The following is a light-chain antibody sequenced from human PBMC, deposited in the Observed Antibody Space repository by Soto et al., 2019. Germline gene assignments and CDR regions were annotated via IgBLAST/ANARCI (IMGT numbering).Light chain of an antibody. CDR2: EVT. CDR1: SSDVGGHNY. Sequence: QSALTQPASVSGSPGQSITVSCTGTSSDVGGHNYVSWFQQHPGQAPKLLIYEVTTRPSGVSTRFSGSKSGNTASLTISGLQAEYEADYHCSSYSSSGTLFVFGTGTKVTVL. CDR3: SSYSSSGTLFV. V-gene: IGLV2-14*01. J-gene: IGLJ1*01.